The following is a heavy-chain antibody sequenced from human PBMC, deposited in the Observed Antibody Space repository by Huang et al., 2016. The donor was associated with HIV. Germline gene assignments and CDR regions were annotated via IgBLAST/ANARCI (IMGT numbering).Heavy chain of an antibody. J-gene: IGHJ3*02. CDR1: GYTFTSYG. D-gene: IGHD3-22*01. CDR2: ISASSGDT. CDR3: ARDPKYHRIGYYRQRRGIDI. V-gene: IGHV1-18*01. Sequence: QIQLMQSGPELKQSGASVKVSCKASGYTFTSYGITWVRQAPGQGTEWMGWISASSGDTEYAQKFQGRVTLTTDTSTNIAYMELRSLRSDDTAKYYCARDPKYHRIGYYRQRRGIDIWGQGTMVIVSS.